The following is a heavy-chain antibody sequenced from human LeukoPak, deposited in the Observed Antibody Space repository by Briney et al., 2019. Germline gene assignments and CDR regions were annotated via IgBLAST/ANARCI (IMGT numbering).Heavy chain of an antibody. CDR2: ISGSGGIT. CDR3: AKGLGSGYNYGFDY. V-gene: IGHV3-23*01. D-gene: IGHD5-18*01. J-gene: IGHJ4*02. Sequence: GGSLRLSCAASGFTFSTYAMSWVRQAPGKGLEWVAIISGSGGITYYADSVQGRFAISRANSRSTLYLQMNSLRAEDTALSYCAKGLGSGYNYGFDYWGQGTLVTVSS. CDR1: GFTFSTYA.